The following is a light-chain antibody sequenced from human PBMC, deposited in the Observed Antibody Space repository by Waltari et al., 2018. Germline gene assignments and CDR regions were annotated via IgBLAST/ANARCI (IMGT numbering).Light chain of an antibody. CDR1: QSISNW. CDR2: KAS. J-gene: IGKJ2*01. CDR3: QQYKTYSS. V-gene: IGKV1-5*03. Sequence: DIQMTQSPSSLSASVGDRVTITCRANQSISNWLAWYQHKPGKAPTLLIYKASILKSGVPSRSSGSGSVTQFTLTISSLQPGDFATYYCQQYKTYSSFGQGTKLEIK.